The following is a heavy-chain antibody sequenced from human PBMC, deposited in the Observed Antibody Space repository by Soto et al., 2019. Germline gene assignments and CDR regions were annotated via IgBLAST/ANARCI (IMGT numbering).Heavy chain of an antibody. V-gene: IGHV6-1*01. CDR1: GDSVSSNSAA. J-gene: IGHJ6*02. CDR3: ARGPRYSSSWYFYYYYGMDV. D-gene: IGHD6-13*01. Sequence: PSQTLSLNCDISGDSVSSNSAAWNWIRQSPSRGLEWLGRTYYRSKWYNDYAVSVKSRITINPDTSKNQFSLQLNSVTPEDTAVYYCARGPRYSSSWYFYYYYGMDVWGQGTTVTVSS. CDR2: TYYRSKWYN.